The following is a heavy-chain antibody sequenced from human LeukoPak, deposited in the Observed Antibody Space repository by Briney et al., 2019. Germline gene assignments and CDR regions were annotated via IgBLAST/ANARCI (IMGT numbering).Heavy chain of an antibody. J-gene: IGHJ5*02. Sequence: SETLSLTCTVSGGSISSSSYYWSWIRQPPGKGLEWIGEINHSGSTNYNPSLKSRVTISVDTSKNQFSLKLSSVTAADTAVYYCARKRGKWFDPWGQGTLVTVSS. D-gene: IGHD3-10*01. CDR3: ARKRGKWFDP. V-gene: IGHV4-39*07. CDR1: GGSISSSSYY. CDR2: INHSGST.